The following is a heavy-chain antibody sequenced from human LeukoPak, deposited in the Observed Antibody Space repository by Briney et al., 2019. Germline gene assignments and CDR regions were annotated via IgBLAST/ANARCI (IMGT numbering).Heavy chain of an antibody. J-gene: IGHJ6*03. CDR1: GGTFSSYA. V-gene: IGHV1-69*13. CDR3: ARGGYNWNYAASYYMDV. CDR2: IIPIFGTA. Sequence: ASVKVSCKASGGTFSSYANSWVRQAPGQGLEWMGGIIPIFGTANYAQKFQGRVTITADESTSTAYMELSSLRSEDTAVYYCARGGYNWNYAASYYMDVWGKGTTVIVSS. D-gene: IGHD1-7*01.